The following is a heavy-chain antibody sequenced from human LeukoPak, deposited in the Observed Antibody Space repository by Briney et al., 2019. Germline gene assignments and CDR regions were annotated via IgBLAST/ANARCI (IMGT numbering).Heavy chain of an antibody. CDR3: ARAYDWNYLY. V-gene: IGHV3-66*01. J-gene: IGHJ4*02. CDR1: GFTVSNNY. Sequence: GGSLRLSCAASGFTVSNNYMSWVRQPPGKGLEWVAVIYSGGNTYYADSVTDRFTTSRDNSKNTLYLQMNSLRVEDTAVYYCARAYDWNYLYWGQGALVTVSS. CDR2: IYSGGNT. D-gene: IGHD1-7*01.